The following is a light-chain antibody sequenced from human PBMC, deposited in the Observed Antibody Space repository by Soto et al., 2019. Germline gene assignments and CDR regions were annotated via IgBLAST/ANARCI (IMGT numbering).Light chain of an antibody. Sequence: QSVLTQSSSASASLGSSVKLTCTLSSGHSSYIIAWHQQQPGKAPRYLMKLEGSGSYNKGSGVPDRFSGSRSGADRYLTISNLQSEDEADYYCETWDSNIRVFGGGTKLTVL. CDR1: SGHSSYI. CDR2: LEGSGSY. J-gene: IGLJ3*02. CDR3: ETWDSNIRV. V-gene: IGLV4-60*03.